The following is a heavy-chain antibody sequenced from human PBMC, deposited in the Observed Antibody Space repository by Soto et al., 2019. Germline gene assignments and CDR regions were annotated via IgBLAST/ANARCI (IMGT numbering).Heavy chain of an antibody. D-gene: IGHD2-8*01. Sequence: GGSLRLSCAASGFTFSSYSMNWVRQAPGKGLEWVSSISSSSSYIYYADSVKGRFTISRDNAKNSLYLQMNSLRAEDTAVYYCARAGGMVYGSLKNMDVWGQGTTVTVSS. CDR1: GFTFSSYS. V-gene: IGHV3-21*01. CDR2: ISSSSSYI. J-gene: IGHJ6*02. CDR3: ARAGGMVYGSLKNMDV.